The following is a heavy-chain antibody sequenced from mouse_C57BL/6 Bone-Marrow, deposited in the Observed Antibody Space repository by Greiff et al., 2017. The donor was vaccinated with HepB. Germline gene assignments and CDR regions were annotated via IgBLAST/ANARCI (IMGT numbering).Heavy chain of an antibody. CDR3: ARDRGYYGPFYAMDY. V-gene: IGHV5-16*01. CDR2: INYDGSST. CDR1: GFTFSDYY. D-gene: IGHD1-1*01. J-gene: IGHJ4*01. Sequence: EVQWVESEGGLVQPGSSMKLSCTASGFTFSDYYMAWVRQVPEKGLEWVANINYDGSSTYYLDSLKSRFIISRDNAKNILYLQMSSLKSEDTATYYCARDRGYYGPFYAMDYWGQGTSVTVSS.